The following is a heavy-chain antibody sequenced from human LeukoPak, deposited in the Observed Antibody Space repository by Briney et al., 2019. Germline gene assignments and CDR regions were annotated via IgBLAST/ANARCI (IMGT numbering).Heavy chain of an antibody. V-gene: IGHV4-59*01. CDR3: ARGGARYYDILTGYYTEPFDY. D-gene: IGHD3-9*01. CDR2: IYYSGST. Sequence: PSETLSLTCTVSSGSLGSYYWNWLRQPAGKGLEWIGYIYYSGSTNYNPSLKSRVTISVDTSKNQFSLKLSSVTAADTAVYYCARGGARYYDILTGYYTEPFDYWGQGTLVTVSS. CDR1: SGSLGSYY. J-gene: IGHJ4*02.